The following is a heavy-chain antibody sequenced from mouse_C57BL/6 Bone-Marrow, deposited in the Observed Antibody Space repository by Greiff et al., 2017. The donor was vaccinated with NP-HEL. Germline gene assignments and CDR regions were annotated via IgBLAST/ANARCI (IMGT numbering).Heavy chain of an antibody. CDR1: GYTFTSYG. V-gene: IGHV1-81*01. D-gene: IGHD4-1*01. CDR2: IYPRSGNT. Sequence: QVQLKQSGAELARPGASVKLSCKASGYTFTSYGISWVKQRPGQGLEWIGEIYPRSGNTYYNEKFKGKATLTADKSSSTAYMELRSLTSEDSAVYFCARGLGPWFAYWGQGTLVTVSA. J-gene: IGHJ3*01. CDR3: ARGLGPWFAY.